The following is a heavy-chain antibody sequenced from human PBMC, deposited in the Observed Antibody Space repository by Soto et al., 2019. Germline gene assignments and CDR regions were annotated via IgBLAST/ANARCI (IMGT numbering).Heavy chain of an antibody. V-gene: IGHV1-18*04. CDR3: ARNIHHSSSWSFANDY. CDR1: GYTFTSYG. D-gene: IGHD6-13*01. CDR2: ISAYNGNT. Sequence: GASVKVSCKASGYTFTSYGISWVRQAPGQGLEWMGWISAYNGNTNYAQKLQGRVTMTTDTSTSTAYMELRSLRSDDTAVYYCARNIHHSSSWSFANDYWGQGTLVTVYS. J-gene: IGHJ4*02.